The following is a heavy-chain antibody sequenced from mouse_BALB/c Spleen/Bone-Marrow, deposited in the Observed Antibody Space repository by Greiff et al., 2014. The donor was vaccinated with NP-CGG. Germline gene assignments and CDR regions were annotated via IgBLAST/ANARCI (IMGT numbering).Heavy chain of an antibody. CDR2: LNPNNGGT. J-gene: IGHJ3*01. V-gene: IGHV1S81*02. Sequence: QVQLQQSGAELVKPGASVKLSCKASGHTFTNYFMYWVKQRPGQGLEWIGELNPNNGGTNFNENFKSKATLTLDKSSSTAYMQLSSLTSEDSAVYYCTSSGSGFAYWGHGTLVTVSA. D-gene: IGHD3-1*01. CDR1: GHTFTNYF. CDR3: TSSGSGFAY.